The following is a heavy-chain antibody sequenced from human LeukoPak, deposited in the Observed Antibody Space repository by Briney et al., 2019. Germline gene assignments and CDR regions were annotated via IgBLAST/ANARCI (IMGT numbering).Heavy chain of an antibody. J-gene: IGHJ3*02. D-gene: IGHD3-9*01. Sequence: GGSLRLSCAASGSTFSDYWMHWVRQGPGKGLEWVSRIESDGSSTSYADSVKGRFTISRDNAKNTLYLQMNSLRAEDTAVYYCARSYYDILTGYWVDDTFNIWGQGTMVTVSS. V-gene: IGHV3-74*01. CDR2: IESDGSST. CDR1: GSTFSDYW. CDR3: ARSYYDILTGYWVDDTFNI.